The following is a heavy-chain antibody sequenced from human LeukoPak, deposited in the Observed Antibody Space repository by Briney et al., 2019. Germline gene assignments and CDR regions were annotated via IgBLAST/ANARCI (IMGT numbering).Heavy chain of an antibody. D-gene: IGHD1-26*01. CDR2: IRYDGSNK. J-gene: IGHJ3*02. Sequence: GGSLRLSCAASGFTFSSYGMHWVRQAPGKGLEWVAFIRYDGSNKYYADSVKGRFTISRDNSKNTLYLQMNSLRAEDTAVYYCATTYYTPDAFDIWGQGTMVTVSS. V-gene: IGHV3-30*02. CDR1: GFTFSSYG. CDR3: ATTYYTPDAFDI.